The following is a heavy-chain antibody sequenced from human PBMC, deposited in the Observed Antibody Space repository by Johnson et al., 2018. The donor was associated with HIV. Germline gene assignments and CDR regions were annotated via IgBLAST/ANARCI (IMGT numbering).Heavy chain of an antibody. CDR2: ISSSGSTI. CDR1: GFTFDDYG. V-gene: IGHV3-48*03. D-gene: IGHD3-3*01. CDR3: ARAGGTPFNFWSGYNREGDAFDV. J-gene: IGHJ3*01. Sequence: VQLVESGGGVVRPGGSLRLSCAASGFTFDDYGMNWVRQAPGKGLEWVSYISSSGSTIYYADSEKGRFTVSRDNASQSLYLQMNSLRVEDTAVYYCARAGGTPFNFWSGYNREGDAFDVWGQGTMVTVSS.